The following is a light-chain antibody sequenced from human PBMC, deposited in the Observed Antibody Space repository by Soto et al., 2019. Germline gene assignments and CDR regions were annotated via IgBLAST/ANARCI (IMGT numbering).Light chain of an antibody. V-gene: IGKV1-5*01. CDR2: DAS. J-gene: IGKJ1*01. CDR1: QSISSW. Sequence: IPMTHSPPTLSSSVGDIVTITCLASQSISSWLAWYQQKPGKAPKLLIYDASSLESGVPSRFSGSGSGTEFTLTISSLQPDDFATYYCQQFNSDSPGAFGQGGKVDIK. CDR3: QQFNSDSPGA.